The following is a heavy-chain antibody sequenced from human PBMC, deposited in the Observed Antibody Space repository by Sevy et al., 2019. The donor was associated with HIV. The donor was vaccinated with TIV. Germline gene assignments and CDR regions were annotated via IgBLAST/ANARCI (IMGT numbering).Heavy chain of an antibody. V-gene: IGHV1-8*02. CDR2: MNPNSGQT. Sequence: ASVKVSCKASEYTFASYDMGWVRQAAGQGLEWMGWMNPNSGQTAYAQKFQGRVTMTRNTSISTAYMELSSLTFEDTAVYFCARWRGSSGYHHWGQGTLVTVSS. CDR1: EYTFASYD. CDR3: ARWRGSSGYHH. D-gene: IGHD3-22*01. J-gene: IGHJ5*02.